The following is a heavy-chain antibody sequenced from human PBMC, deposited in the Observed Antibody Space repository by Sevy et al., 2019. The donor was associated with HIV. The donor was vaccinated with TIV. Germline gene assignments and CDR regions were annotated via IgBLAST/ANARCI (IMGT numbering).Heavy chain of an antibody. J-gene: IGHJ4*02. CDR2: INRHGSDK. D-gene: IGHD2-21*01. CDR3: ASYYS. V-gene: IGHV3-7*01. CDR1: GFIFSNFW. Sequence: GGSLRLSCAGSGFIFSNFWMTWVRQGPGKGLEWVATINRHGSDKSYVDSVKGRFTISRDNAKNSVYLQMSSLRVEDTAMYYCASYYSWGQGTLVTVSS.